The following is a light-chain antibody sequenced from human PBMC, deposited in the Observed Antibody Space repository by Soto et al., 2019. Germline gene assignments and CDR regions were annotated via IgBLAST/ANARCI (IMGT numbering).Light chain of an antibody. CDR2: GAS. Sequence: EIVLTQSPGTLSLSPGERATLSCRASQSVSSSYLAWYQQKPGQAPRLLIYGASSRATGIPDRFSGRGSETDFTLTISRREPEDFAVYYCQQYGSSPLTFGGGNKVEIK. J-gene: IGKJ4*01. CDR1: QSVSSSY. CDR3: QQYGSSPLT. V-gene: IGKV3-20*01.